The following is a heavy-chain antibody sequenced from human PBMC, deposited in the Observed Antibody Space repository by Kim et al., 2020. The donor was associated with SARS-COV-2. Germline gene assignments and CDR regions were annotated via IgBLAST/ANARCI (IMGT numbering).Heavy chain of an antibody. V-gene: IGHV4-34*01. CDR3: ARASSSRSFDP. D-gene: IGHD6-13*01. CDR2: INHSGST. CDR1: GGSFSGYY. Sequence: SETLSLTCAVYGGSFSGYYWSWIRQPPGKGLEWIGEINHSGSTNYNPSLKSRVTISVDTSKNQFSLKLSSVTAADTAVYYCARASSSRSFDPWGQGTLVTVSS. J-gene: IGHJ5*02.